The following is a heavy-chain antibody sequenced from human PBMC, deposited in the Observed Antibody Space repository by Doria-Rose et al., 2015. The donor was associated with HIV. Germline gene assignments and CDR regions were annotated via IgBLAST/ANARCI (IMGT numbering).Heavy chain of an antibody. CDR3: ARIKSSRWYRKYYFDF. J-gene: IGHJ4*02. V-gene: IGHV2-26*01. Sequence: QESGPVLVEPTETLTLTCTVSGVSLSSPGMGVSWIRQPPGKALEWLANIFSDDERSYKTSLKSRLTISRGTSKSQVVLTMTDMDPVDTATYYCARIKSSRWYRKYYFDFWGQGTLVIVSA. CDR2: IFSDDER. CDR1: GVSLSSPGMG. D-gene: IGHD6-13*01.